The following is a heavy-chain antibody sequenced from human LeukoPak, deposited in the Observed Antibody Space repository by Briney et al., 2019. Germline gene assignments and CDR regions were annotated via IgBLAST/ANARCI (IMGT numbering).Heavy chain of an antibody. J-gene: IGHJ4*02. CDR2: IYYSVNT. V-gene: IGHV4-39*01. D-gene: IGHD1-14*01. CDR1: GGSISSSSYY. CDR3: ASGASETDY. Sequence: PSETLSLTCTVSGGSISSSSYYWGWIRQPPGKGLEWIGSIYYSVNTYYNPSLKSRVTISVDTSKYQFSLKLSSVTAADTAVYYCASGASETDYWGQGTLVTVSS.